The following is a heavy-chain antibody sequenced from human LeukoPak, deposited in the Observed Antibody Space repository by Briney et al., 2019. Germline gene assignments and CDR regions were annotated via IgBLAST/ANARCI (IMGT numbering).Heavy chain of an antibody. CDR2: INPNSGGT. D-gene: IGHD3-10*01. Sequence: ASVKVSCKASGYTFTGYYMHWVRQAPGQGLEWMGRINPNSGGTNYAQKFQGRVTMTRDTSISTAYMELSRLRSEDTAVYYCARGGSGSYYNAPYYYYGMDVWGQGTTVTVSS. V-gene: IGHV1-2*06. CDR3: ARGGSGSYYNAPYYYYGMDV. J-gene: IGHJ6*02. CDR1: GYTFTGYY.